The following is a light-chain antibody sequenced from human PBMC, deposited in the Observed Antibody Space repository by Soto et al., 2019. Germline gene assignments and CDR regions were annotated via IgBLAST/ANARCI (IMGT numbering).Light chain of an antibody. CDR1: QSVRSS. CDR3: QQRSNWPGT. V-gene: IGKV3-11*01. J-gene: IGKJ1*01. Sequence: EIVLTQSPATLSLSPWERATLSCRASQSVRSSLAWYQQQPGQAPRLLIYDASNRATGIPGRFSGSGSGTDFTLTISSLDPKDFAVYYCQQRSNWPGTFGLGTKVDIK. CDR2: DAS.